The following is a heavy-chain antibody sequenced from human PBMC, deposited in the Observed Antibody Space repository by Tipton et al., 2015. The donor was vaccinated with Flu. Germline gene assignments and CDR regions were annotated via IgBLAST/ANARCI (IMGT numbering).Heavy chain of an antibody. D-gene: IGHD4-23*01. Sequence: TLSLTCAVYGGSFSGYYWSWIRQPPGKGLEWIGEINHSGSTNYNPSLKSRVTISVDTSKNQFSLKLSSVTAADTAVYYCARGLRAVVRSPPHYWGQGTLVTVSS. J-gene: IGHJ4*02. CDR1: GGSFSGYY. CDR2: INHSGST. CDR3: ARGLRAVVRSPPHY. V-gene: IGHV4-34*01.